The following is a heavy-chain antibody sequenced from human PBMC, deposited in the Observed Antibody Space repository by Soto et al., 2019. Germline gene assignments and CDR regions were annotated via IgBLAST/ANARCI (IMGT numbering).Heavy chain of an antibody. Sequence: QVQLVQSGAEVKKPGSSVKVSCKASGGTFSSYAISWVRQAPGQGLEWMGGIIPIFGTANYAQKFQGRVTITADESTSTAYMELSSLRSEDTAVYYCARARITIFGVATIKRGIIDYWGQGTLVTVSS. CDR1: GGTFSSYA. CDR2: IIPIFGTA. V-gene: IGHV1-69*12. D-gene: IGHD3-3*01. CDR3: ARARITIFGVATIKRGIIDY. J-gene: IGHJ4*02.